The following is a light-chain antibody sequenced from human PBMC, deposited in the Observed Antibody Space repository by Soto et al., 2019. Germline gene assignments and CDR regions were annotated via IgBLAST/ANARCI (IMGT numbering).Light chain of an antibody. J-gene: IGLJ1*01. CDR1: SSDVGGYNY. Sequence: QSVLTQPASVSGSPGQSITISCTGTSSDVGGYNYVSWYQQQSGKAPKLMIHEVSNRPSGVSSRFSGSKSGNTASLTISGLQAEDEADSYCSSYTSSRAYVFGSGTKVTVL. V-gene: IGLV2-14*01. CDR2: EVS. CDR3: SSYTSSRAYV.